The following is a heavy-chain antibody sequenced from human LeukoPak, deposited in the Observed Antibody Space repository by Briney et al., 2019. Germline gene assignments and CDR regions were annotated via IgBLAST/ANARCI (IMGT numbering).Heavy chain of an antibody. Sequence: SQTLSLTCAISGDSVSSNSAAWNWIRQSPSRGLEWLGRTYYRSKWYYDYAVAVKSRISINPDTSKNQFSLQLSSVTPEDTAVYYCARDPLIDSSGYHYYYYGMDVWGQGTTVTVSS. CDR2: TYYRSKWYY. V-gene: IGHV6-1*01. J-gene: IGHJ6*02. D-gene: IGHD3-22*01. CDR3: ARDPLIDSSGYHYYYYGMDV. CDR1: GDSVSSNSAA.